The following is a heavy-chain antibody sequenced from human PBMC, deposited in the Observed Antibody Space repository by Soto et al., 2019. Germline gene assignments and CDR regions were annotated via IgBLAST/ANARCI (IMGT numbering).Heavy chain of an antibody. CDR3: ACRSGWYRGLDY. CDR1: GGSISSSSYY. Sequence: SETLSLTCTVSGGSISSSSYYWGWIRQPPGKGLEWIGYIYYSGSTNYNPSLKSRVTISVDASKNQLSLKLSSVTAADTAVHYCACRSGWYRGLDYWGQGTLVTVSS. J-gene: IGHJ4*02. CDR2: IYYSGST. D-gene: IGHD6-19*01. V-gene: IGHV4-61*05.